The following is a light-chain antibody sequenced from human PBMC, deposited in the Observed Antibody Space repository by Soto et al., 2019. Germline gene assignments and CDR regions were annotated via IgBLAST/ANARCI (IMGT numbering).Light chain of an antibody. Sequence: QAVVTQPPSASGTPGQRVTISCSGSSSNIGSNTVNWYQQLPGTAPKLLIYSNNQRPSGVPDRFSGSKSGTSASLAISGLQSDDEADYYCAAWDDSLNGTVFGGGTTVTVL. V-gene: IGLV1-44*01. CDR3: AAWDDSLNGTV. J-gene: IGLJ2*01. CDR2: SNN. CDR1: SSNIGSNT.